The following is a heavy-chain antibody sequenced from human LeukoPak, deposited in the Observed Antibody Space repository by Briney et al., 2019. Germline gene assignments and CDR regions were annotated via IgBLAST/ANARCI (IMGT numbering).Heavy chain of an antibody. CDR3: AMRVREQRDTSPGNWLDP. D-gene: IGHD1/OR15-1a*01. Sequence: SETLSLTCTVSGGSLGGNCWNWIRQSPESGLEWIGRIYGGRTKYNPSLMSRVTISFDTSKNQFSLNLRSVTAADTAVYYCAMRVREQRDTSPGNWLDPWGHCNRITVSS. V-gene: IGHV4-59*08. J-gene: IGHJ5*02. CDR1: GGSLGGNC. CDR2: IYGGRT.